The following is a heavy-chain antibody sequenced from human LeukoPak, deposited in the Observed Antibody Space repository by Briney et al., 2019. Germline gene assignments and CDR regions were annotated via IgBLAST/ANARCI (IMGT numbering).Heavy chain of an antibody. J-gene: IGHJ4*02. Sequence: GGSLRLSCAASGFTFDDYAMHWVRQAPGKGLEWVSGISWNSGSIGYADSVKGRFTTSRDNAKNSLYLQMNSLRAEDTALYYCAKVIGIAVAGMSFDYWGQGTLVTVSS. CDR2: ISWNSGSI. CDR1: GFTFDDYA. CDR3: AKVIGIAVAGMSFDY. V-gene: IGHV3-9*01. D-gene: IGHD6-19*01.